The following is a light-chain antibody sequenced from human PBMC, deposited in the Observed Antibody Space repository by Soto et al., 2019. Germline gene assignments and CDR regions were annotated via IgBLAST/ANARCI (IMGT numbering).Light chain of an antibody. CDR2: KVR. CDR1: SSSVGTYNL. V-gene: IGLV2-23*02. Sequence: QSALTQPASVSGSPGQSITISCTGTSSSVGTYNLVSWYQQHPGKVPKLMISKVRERPSGVSNRFSGSKSGNTASLTISGLQPEDEADYYCCSYAGSGPCVFGTGTKVTVL. CDR3: CSYAGSGPCV. J-gene: IGLJ1*01.